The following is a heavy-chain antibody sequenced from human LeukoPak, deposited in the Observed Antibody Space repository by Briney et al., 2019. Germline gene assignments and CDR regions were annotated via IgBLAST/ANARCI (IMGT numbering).Heavy chain of an antibody. D-gene: IGHD5-24*01. Sequence: GGSLRLSCAASGFTFSSYAMHWVRQAPGKGLEWVVVISYDGSNKYYADSVKGRFTISRDNSKNTLYLQMNSLRDEDTAVYYCARGLKMVTITYYFDYWGQGTLVTVSS. CDR3: ARGLKMVTITYYFDY. CDR1: GFTFSSYA. V-gene: IGHV3-30*04. J-gene: IGHJ4*02. CDR2: ISYDGSNK.